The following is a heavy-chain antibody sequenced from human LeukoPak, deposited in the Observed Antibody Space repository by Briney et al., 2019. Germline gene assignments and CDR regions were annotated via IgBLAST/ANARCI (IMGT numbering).Heavy chain of an antibody. CDR2: INHSGST. D-gene: IGHD6-13*01. CDR1: GGSFSGYY. Sequence: TSETLSLTCAVYGGSFSGYYWSWIRQPPGKGLEWIGEINHSGSTNSNPSLKSRVTISVDTSKTQFSLKLSSVTAADTAVYYCARVGGMRPAAAKVLRADWFDPWGQGTLVTVSS. J-gene: IGHJ5*02. CDR3: ARVGGMRPAAAKVLRADWFDP. V-gene: IGHV4-34*01.